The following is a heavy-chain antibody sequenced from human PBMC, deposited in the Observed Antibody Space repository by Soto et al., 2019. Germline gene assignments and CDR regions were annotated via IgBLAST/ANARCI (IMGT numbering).Heavy chain of an antibody. Sequence: TGGSLRLPCAASGFNCSNAWMNWVRKAPGKGLEWVGHIKSKTDGGTTDYAAPVKGRFTISRDDSKNTLYLQMNSLKIEDTAVYYRTTEGYYDSSGTFDYWGQGILVTVSS. V-gene: IGHV3-15*07. CDR2: IKSKTDGGTT. CDR1: GFNCSNAW. CDR3: TTEGYYDSSGTFDY. D-gene: IGHD3-22*01. J-gene: IGHJ4*02.